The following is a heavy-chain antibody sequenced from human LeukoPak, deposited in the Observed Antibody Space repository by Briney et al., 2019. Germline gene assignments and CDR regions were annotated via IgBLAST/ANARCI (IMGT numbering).Heavy chain of an antibody. Sequence: PGGSLRLSCAASGFTFSSYEMNWVRPAPGKGLDGVSYISSSGSTIYYADSVKGRFTISRDNAKNSLYLQMNSLRAEDTAVYYCARRSGYDGSFDYWGQGTLVTVSS. CDR3: ARRSGYDGSFDY. CDR2: ISSSGSTI. CDR1: GFTFSSYE. D-gene: IGHD5-12*01. V-gene: IGHV3-48*03. J-gene: IGHJ4*02.